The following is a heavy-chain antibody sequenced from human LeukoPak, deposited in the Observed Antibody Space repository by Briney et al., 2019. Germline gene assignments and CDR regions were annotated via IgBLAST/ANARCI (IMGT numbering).Heavy chain of an antibody. CDR2: IYYSGST. CDR1: GGSISSYY. V-gene: IGHV4-59*01. CDR3: ARESSTVTTMVDAFDI. Sequence: SETLSLTCTVSGGSISSYYGSWIRQPPGKGLEWIGYIYYSGSTNYNPSLKSRVTISVDTSKDQFSLKLSSVTAADTAVYYCARESSTVTTMVDAFDIWGQGTMVTVSS. D-gene: IGHD4-17*01. J-gene: IGHJ3*02.